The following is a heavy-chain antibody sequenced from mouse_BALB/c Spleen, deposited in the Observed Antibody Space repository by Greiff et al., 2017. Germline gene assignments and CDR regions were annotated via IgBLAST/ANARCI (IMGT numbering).Heavy chain of an antibody. J-gene: IGHJ4*01. CDR3: ARWGNYYAMDY. CDR1: GYTFTSYT. D-gene: IGHD2-1*01. V-gene: IGHV1-4*01. CDR2: INPSSGYT. Sequence: QVQLKESGAELARPGASVKMSCKASGYTFTSYTMHWVKQRPGKGLEWIGYINPSSGYTNYNQKFKDKATLTADKSSSTAYMQLSSLTSEDSAVYYCARWGNYYAMDYGGQGTSVTVSS.